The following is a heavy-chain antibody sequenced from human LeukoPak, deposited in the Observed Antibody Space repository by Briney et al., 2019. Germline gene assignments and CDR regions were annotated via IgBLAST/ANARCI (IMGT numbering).Heavy chain of an antibody. CDR2: ISYDGSNK. CDR3: AADQGSGWYV. D-gene: IGHD6-19*01. J-gene: IGHJ4*02. CDR1: GLTFSSYG. V-gene: IGHV3-30*19. Sequence: GGSLRLSCAASGLTFSSYGMHWVRQAPGKGLEWVAVISYDGSNKYYADSVKGRFTISRDNSKNTLYLQMNSLRAEDTAVYYCAADQGSGWYVWGQGTLVTVSS.